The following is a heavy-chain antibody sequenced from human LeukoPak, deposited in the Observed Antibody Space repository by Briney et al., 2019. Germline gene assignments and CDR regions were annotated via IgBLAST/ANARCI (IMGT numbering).Heavy chain of an antibody. D-gene: IGHD3-9*01. Sequence: GGSLRLSCAASGFAFSNYAMSWVRQAPGKGLEWVSAITGSGGSTYYADSVKGRFTISRDNSKNTLYLQMNSLRAEDTAVYYCAKWGDYDVLTGYYDPDYWGQGTLVTVSS. V-gene: IGHV3-23*01. CDR2: ITGSGGST. CDR1: GFAFSNYA. CDR3: AKWGDYDVLTGYYDPDY. J-gene: IGHJ4*02.